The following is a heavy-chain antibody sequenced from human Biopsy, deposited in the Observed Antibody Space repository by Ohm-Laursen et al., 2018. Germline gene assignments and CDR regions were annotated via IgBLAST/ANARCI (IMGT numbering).Heavy chain of an antibody. J-gene: IGHJ5*02. CDR1: GGSVSSNVAY. CDR2: ILYSGIT. CDR3: ARHPTGFWFDP. V-gene: IGHV4-39*01. Sequence: SETLSLTCTVSGGSVSSNVAYWAWIRQPPGKGLESIGSILYSGITYYNPYLQSRVTMSVDTSKNQFSLNLTSVTAADTAVYYCARHPTGFWFDPWGQGTLVIVSS.